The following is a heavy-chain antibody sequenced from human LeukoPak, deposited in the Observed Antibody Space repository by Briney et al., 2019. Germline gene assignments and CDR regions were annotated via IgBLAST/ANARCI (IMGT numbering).Heavy chain of an antibody. CDR1: GFTFSSYW. J-gene: IGHJ4*02. CDR2: IKQDGSEK. V-gene: IGHV3-7*05. CDR3: ARDQRYCSSSSCPWEPFDY. Sequence: GGSLRLSCAASGFTFSSYWMSWVRQAPGKGLEWVANIKQDGSEKYYVDSVKGRFTISRDNAKNSLYLQMNSLGAEDTAVYYCARDQRYCSSSSCPWEPFDYWGQGTLATVSS. D-gene: IGHD2-2*01.